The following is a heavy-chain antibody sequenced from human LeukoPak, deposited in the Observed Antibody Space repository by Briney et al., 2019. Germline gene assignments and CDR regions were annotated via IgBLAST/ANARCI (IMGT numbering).Heavy chain of an antibody. V-gene: IGHV3-7*01. D-gene: IGHD6-13*01. CDR1: GFTISTYW. CDR2: IKQDGSEK. Sequence: PGGSLRLSCARAGFTISTYWMSWVRQAPGKGLEWVANIKQDGSEKCYVDSVKGRFTISRDNAKNSLYLQMNSLRAEDTAVYYCARDPLTAKIAAAGTGFYWGEGTLVTASS. J-gene: IGHJ4*02. CDR3: ARDPLTAKIAAAGTGFY.